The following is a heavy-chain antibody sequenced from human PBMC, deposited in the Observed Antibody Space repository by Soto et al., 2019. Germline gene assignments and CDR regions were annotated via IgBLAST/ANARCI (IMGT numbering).Heavy chain of an antibody. CDR3: AIRSRYSGSYPFDY. D-gene: IGHD1-26*01. CDR1: GFTFSSYA. J-gene: IGHJ4*02. Sequence: GGSLRLSCAASGFTFSSYAMSWVRQAPGKGLEWVSAISGSGGSTYYADSVKGRFTISRDNSKNTLYLQMNSLRAEDTAVYYCAIRSRYSGSYPFDYWGQGTLVTVSS. V-gene: IGHV3-23*01. CDR2: ISGSGGST.